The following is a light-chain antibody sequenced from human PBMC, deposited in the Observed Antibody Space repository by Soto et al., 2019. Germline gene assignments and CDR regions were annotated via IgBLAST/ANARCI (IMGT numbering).Light chain of an antibody. J-gene: IGLJ1*01. CDR1: SGDVGGYNY. Sequence: QSALTQPASLSGSPGQSITISCTGTSGDVGGYNYVSWYQQHPGKAPKLMIYEVRNRPSGVSNRFSGSKSGNTASLTFSGLQAEDVAYYYGSSLAGSTTLQVSVTATKVTVL. V-gene: IGLV2-14*01. CDR3: SSLAGSTTLQV. CDR2: EVR.